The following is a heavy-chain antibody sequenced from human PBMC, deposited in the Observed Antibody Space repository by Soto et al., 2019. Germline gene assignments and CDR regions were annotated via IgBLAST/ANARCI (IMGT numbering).Heavy chain of an antibody. CDR2: IKSKTDGGTT. J-gene: IGHJ4*02. V-gene: IGHV3-15*01. Sequence: EVQLVESGGGLVKPGGSLGLSCAVSGFTFNNAWMSWVRQAPGKGLEWVGRIKSKTDGGTTDHAASVKGRFTISRDDSKNTLYRQMDSLKIEDTAMYYCTTSPRAQYWGQGTLVSVSS. CDR3: TTSPRAQY. CDR1: GFTFNNAW.